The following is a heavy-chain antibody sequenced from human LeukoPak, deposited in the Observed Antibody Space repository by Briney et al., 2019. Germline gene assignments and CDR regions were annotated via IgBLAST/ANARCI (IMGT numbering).Heavy chain of an antibody. Sequence: GASVKVSCKASGYTFTSYGISWVRQAPGQGLEWMGWISAYNGNTNYAQKLQGRVTITTDTSTSTAYMELRSLRSDDTAVYYCAREGQTGTTPSYYYYGMDVWGQGTTVTVSS. CDR1: GYTFTSYG. CDR3: AREGQTGTTPSYYYYGMDV. J-gene: IGHJ6*02. V-gene: IGHV1-18*01. CDR2: ISAYNGNT. D-gene: IGHD1-1*01.